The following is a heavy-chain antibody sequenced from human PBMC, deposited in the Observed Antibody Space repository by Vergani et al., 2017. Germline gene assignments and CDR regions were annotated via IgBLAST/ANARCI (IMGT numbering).Heavy chain of an antibody. CDR2: ISAYNGNT. CDR3: ARTPRRGYSYGPSGY. Sequence: QVQLVQSGAEVKKPGASVKVSCKASGYTFTSYGISWVRQAPGQGLEGMGWISAYNGNTNYAQKLQGRVTMTTDTSTSTAYMELRSLRSDDTAVYYCARTPRRGYSYGPSGYWGQGTLVTVSS. CDR1: GYTFTSYG. V-gene: IGHV1-18*01. D-gene: IGHD5-18*01. J-gene: IGHJ4*02.